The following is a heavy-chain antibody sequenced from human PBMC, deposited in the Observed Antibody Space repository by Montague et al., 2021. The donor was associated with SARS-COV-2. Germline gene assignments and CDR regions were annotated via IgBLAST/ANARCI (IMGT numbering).Heavy chain of an antibody. CDR1: GFTFSSYG. CDR2: IWNDGRYR. Sequence: SLRLSCAASGFTFSSYGMHWVRQAPGKGLEWVAVIWNDGRYRFHADSVKGRFAISRDNSKNTLYLEMNTLRAEDTALYYCARDDSRDGNNFDYWGQGALGTVS. V-gene: IGHV3-33*01. D-gene: IGHD5-24*01. J-gene: IGHJ4*02. CDR3: ARDDSRDGNNFDY.